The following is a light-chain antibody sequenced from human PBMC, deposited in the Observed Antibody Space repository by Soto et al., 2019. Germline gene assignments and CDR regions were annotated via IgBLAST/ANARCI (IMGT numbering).Light chain of an antibody. CDR3: QQRSNWLTWT. J-gene: IGKJ1*01. CDR1: QGIGST. Sequence: EIVMTQSPATLSVSPGERATLSCRASQGIGSTLAWYQQKPGQTPKLLIYDASTRATGVPARFSGSGSGTDFTLTISSLEPEDFAVYYCQQRSNWLTWTFGQGTKVDIK. CDR2: DAS. V-gene: IGKV3D-11*01.